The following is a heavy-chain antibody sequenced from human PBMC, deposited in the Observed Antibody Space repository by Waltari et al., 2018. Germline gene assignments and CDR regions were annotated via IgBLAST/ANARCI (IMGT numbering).Heavy chain of an antibody. Sequence: QLQLQESGPGLVKPSETLSLTCTVSGGSISSSSYYWGWIRQPPGKGLEWIGSIYYSGSTYYNPSLKSRVTISVDTSKNQFSLKLSSVTAADTAVYYCAREGDYSYGHRYFDYWGQGTLVTVSS. V-gene: IGHV4-39*07. CDR3: AREGDYSYGHRYFDY. D-gene: IGHD5-18*01. CDR1: GGSISSSSYY. J-gene: IGHJ4*02. CDR2: IYYSGST.